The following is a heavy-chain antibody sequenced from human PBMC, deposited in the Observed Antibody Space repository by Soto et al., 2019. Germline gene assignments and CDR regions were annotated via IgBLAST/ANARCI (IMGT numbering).Heavy chain of an antibody. D-gene: IGHD2-15*01. Sequence: EVQLVESGGGLVQPGGSLRPSCTASGFIVSDTYMNWVRQAPGKGLEWVSVISNRGDTHYADSVRGRFSLSRDIADNTLHLQMNNLRVEDTAVYYCAREPRYCRGGSCSITGDAFDIWGQGTMVTVSS. CDR2: ISNRGDT. V-gene: IGHV3-66*01. CDR1: GFIVSDTY. CDR3: AREPRYCRGGSCSITGDAFDI. J-gene: IGHJ3*02.